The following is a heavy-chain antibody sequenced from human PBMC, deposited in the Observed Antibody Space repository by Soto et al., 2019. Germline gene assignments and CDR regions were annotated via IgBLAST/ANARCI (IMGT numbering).Heavy chain of an antibody. CDR3: EGRVVGYSRRCYCHYCMDV. Sequence: SETLSLTCTVSGGSISSSSYYWGWIRQPPGKGLEWIGSIYYSGSTYYNPSLKSRVTISVDTSKNQFSLKLSSVTAADTAVYYCEGRVVGYSRRCYCHYCMDVGRQGNPVT. CDR1: GGSISSSSYY. V-gene: IGHV4-39*01. J-gene: IGHJ6*02. CDR2: IYYSGST. D-gene: IGHD6-13*01.